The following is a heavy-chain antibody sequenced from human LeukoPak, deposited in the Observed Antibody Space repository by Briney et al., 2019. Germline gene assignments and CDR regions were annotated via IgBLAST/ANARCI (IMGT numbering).Heavy chain of an antibody. J-gene: IGHJ4*02. D-gene: IGHD6-19*01. V-gene: IGHV3-30*18. Sequence: PGGSLRLSFAASGFTFSSYGMHWVRQAPGKGLEWVAVISYDGSNKYYADSVKGRFTFSRDNSKNTLYLQMNSLRSEDTAVYYCAKDRGSASAWYHFDYWGQGTLVTVSS. CDR2: ISYDGSNK. CDR1: GFTFSSYG. CDR3: AKDRGSASAWYHFDY.